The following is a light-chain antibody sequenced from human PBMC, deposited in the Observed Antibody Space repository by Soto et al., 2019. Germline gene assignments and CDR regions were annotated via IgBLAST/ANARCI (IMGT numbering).Light chain of an antibody. CDR2: KAS. J-gene: IGKJ1*01. CDR1: QSISTW. CDR3: QQYNSYWT. V-gene: IGKV1-5*03. Sequence: DIQMTQSPSTLSASVGYRVTITCRGSQSISTWLAWYQQEPGKAPKLLIHKASSLQSGVPSRFSGSGSGTDFTLTISSLNPDDFATYYCQQYNSYWTVGQGTKVEIK.